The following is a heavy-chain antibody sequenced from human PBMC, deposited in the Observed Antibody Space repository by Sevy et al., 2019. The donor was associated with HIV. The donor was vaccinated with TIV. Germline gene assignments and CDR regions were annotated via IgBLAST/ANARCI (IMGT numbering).Heavy chain of an antibody. V-gene: IGHV5-51*01. J-gene: IGHJ3*02. CDR2: IYPGDSDT. CDR3: SKGTVTLHADKPTSTAYLQWSSLKASDTAMYYCARHVYRGQQLVRWEPDAFDI. CDR1: GYSFTSYW. D-gene: IGHD3-10*01. Sequence: GESLKISCKGSGYSFTSYWIGWVRQMPGKGLEWMGIIYPGDSDTRYSPSFQGQVTISADKSISTAYLQWSSLKASDTGHARPSKGTVTLHADKPTSTAYLQWSSLKASDTAMYYCARHVYRGQQLVRWEPDAFDIWGQGTMVTVSS.